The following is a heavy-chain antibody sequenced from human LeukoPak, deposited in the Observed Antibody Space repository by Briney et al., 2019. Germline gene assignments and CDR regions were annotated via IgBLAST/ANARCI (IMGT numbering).Heavy chain of an antibody. CDR2: ISTIANTI. Sequence: GGSLRLSCAASGFTFSDYYMSWIRQAPGKGLEWVSYISTIANTIYYADSVKGRFTISRDNAKNSLYLQMNSLRAEDTAMYYCARERSWFGELFSHFDYWGQGTLVTVSS. J-gene: IGHJ4*02. CDR3: ARERSWFGELFSHFDY. V-gene: IGHV3-11*01. CDR1: GFTFSDYY. D-gene: IGHD3-10*01.